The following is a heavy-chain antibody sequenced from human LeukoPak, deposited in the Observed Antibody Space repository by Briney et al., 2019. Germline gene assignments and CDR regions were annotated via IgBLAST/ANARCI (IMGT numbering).Heavy chain of an antibody. V-gene: IGHV3-66*01. CDR1: GIIVSSHH. CDR2: IYVNYYSGGGP. CDR3: ARDVSGDGFGSFDH. D-gene: IGHD5-24*01. J-gene: IGHJ4*02. Sequence: GGSLRLSCAVSGIIVSSHHMNWVRQAPGKELEWVSVIYVNYYSGGGPYYADSVKGRFTTSSDSSKNTLYLQMNSLRVEDTAVYYCARDVSGDGFGSFDHWGRGILVTVSS.